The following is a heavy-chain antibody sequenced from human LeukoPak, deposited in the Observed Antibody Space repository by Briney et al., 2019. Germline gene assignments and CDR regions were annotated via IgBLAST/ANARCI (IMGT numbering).Heavy chain of an antibody. CDR1: GGSISSSSYY. CDR2: IYYSGST. CDR3: ARPLNYISSGWYSWDY. Sequence: SETLSLTCTVSGGSISSSSYYWGWIRQPPGKGLEWIGSIYYSGSTYYNPSLKSRVTISVDTSKNQFSLKLSSVTAADTAVYYCARPLNYISSGWYSWDYWGQGTLVTVSS. D-gene: IGHD6-19*01. J-gene: IGHJ4*02. V-gene: IGHV4-39*01.